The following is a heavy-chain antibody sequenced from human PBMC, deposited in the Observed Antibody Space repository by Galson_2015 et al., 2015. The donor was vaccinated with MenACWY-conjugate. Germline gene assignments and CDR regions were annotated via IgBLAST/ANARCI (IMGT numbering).Heavy chain of an antibody. CDR2: IYPGDSDT. CDR3: ARRRAELNWFDP. D-gene: IGHD1-1*01. Sequence: QSGAEVKEPGESLRISCKGSGYRFTNYWIGWVRRMPGKGLEWMGIIYPGDSDTRYSPSFQGQVTISADKSIGTAYLQWSSLKASDTAMYYCARRRAELNWFDPWGQGTLVTVSS. J-gene: IGHJ5*02. V-gene: IGHV5-51*01. CDR1: GYRFTNYW.